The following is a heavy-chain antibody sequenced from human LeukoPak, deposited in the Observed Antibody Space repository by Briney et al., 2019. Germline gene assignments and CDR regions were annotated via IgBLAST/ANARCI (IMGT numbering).Heavy chain of an antibody. V-gene: IGHV3-23*01. CDR3: AKDLSDSSLTY. D-gene: IGHD6-6*01. J-gene: IGHJ4*02. Sequence: QAGGSLRLSSAASGFTFSSYAMSWVRQAQGKGLEWVSAISGSGGSTYYADSVKGRFTISRDNSKNTLYLQMNSLRAEDTAVYYCAKDLSDSSLTYWGQGTLVTDSS. CDR1: GFTFSSYA. CDR2: ISGSGGST.